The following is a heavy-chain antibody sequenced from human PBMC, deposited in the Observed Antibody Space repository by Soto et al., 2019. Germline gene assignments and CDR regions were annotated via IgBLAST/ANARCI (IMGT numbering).Heavy chain of an antibody. J-gene: IGHJ4*02. CDR1: GGSFSGYY. CDR3: ARVNDIVVGTRVVY. D-gene: IGHD2-2*01. CDR2: INHSGST. V-gene: IGHV4-34*01. Sequence: QVQLQQWGAGLLKPSETLSLTCAVYGGSFSGYYWSWIRQPPGKGLEWIGEINHSGSTNYNPSLKSRVTISVDTSKNQFSLKLSSVTAADTAVYYCARVNDIVVGTRVVYWGQGTMVTVSS.